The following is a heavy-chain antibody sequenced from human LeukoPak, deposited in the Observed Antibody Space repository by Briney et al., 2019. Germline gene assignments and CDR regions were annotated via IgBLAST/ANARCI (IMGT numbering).Heavy chain of an antibody. CDR3: SRGRRYYGSGSYYVDY. V-gene: IGHV4-34*01. D-gene: IGHD3-10*01. CDR1: GESFRGYY. J-gene: IGHJ4*02. Sequence: SETLSLTCAVYGESFRGYYGSWIRQPPGEGREWIGEINHSGSTNYNPSLKSRVNLSVDTSKNQFSLKLSSVTAADTAVYCWSRGRRYYGSGSYYVDYWRQGTLVSVSS. CDR2: INHSGST.